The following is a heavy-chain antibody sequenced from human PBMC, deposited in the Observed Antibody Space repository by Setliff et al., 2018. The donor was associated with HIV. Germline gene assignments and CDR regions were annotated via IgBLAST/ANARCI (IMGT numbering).Heavy chain of an antibody. V-gene: IGHV4-59*11. CDR2: SHYNGNT. J-gene: IGHJ6*02. CDR1: GGSISGHY. D-gene: IGHD5-18*01. Sequence: SETLSLTCTVSGGSISGHYWSWIRQPPGKGLEWMGSSHYNGNTNITPSLKSRVTMSLDTPRNEFYLTLTSVTAADTAVYYCAREKRQIWSTDYYYHYGLDVWGQGITVTVSS. CDR3: AREKRQIWSTDYYYHYGLDV.